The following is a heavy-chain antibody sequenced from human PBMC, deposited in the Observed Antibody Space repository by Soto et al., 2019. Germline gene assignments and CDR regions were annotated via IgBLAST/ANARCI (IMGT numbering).Heavy chain of an antibody. CDR3: AAGGGLPRYY. Sequence: SLTCTVSGGSISIGGYYWSWIRQHPGKGLEWIGYIYYSGSTYYTPSLKSRVTISVDTSKNQFSLKLSSVTAADTAVYYCAAGGGLPRYYWGQGTLVTVSS. CDR2: IYYSGST. V-gene: IGHV4-31*03. J-gene: IGHJ4*02. D-gene: IGHD5-12*01. CDR1: GGSISIGGYY.